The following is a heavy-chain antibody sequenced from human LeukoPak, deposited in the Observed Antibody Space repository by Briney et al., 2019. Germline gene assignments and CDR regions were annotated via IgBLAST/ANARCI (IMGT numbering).Heavy chain of an antibody. CDR1: GYTFTSYD. CDR2: MNPNSGNT. J-gene: IGHJ6*02. CDR3: ARGPYSSSWYYYGMDV. Sequence: ASVKVSRKASGYTFTSYDINWVRQATGQGLEWMGWMNPNSGNTGYAQKFQGRVTMTRNTSISTAYMELSSLRSEDTAVYYCARGPYSSSWYYYGMDVWGQGTTVTVSS. D-gene: IGHD6-13*01. V-gene: IGHV1-8*01.